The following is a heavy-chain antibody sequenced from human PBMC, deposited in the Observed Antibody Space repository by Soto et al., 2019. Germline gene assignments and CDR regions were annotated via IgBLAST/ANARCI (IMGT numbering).Heavy chain of an antibody. D-gene: IGHD5-18*01. Sequence: GGSLRLSCAASGFTVSSNYMSWVRQAPGKGLEWVSVIYSGGSTYYADSVKGRFTISRDNSKNTLYLQMNSLRAEDTAVYYCAIARVDTARYGMDVWGQGTTVTVSS. J-gene: IGHJ6*02. CDR2: IYSGGST. V-gene: IGHV3-53*01. CDR1: GFTVSSNY. CDR3: AIARVDTARYGMDV.